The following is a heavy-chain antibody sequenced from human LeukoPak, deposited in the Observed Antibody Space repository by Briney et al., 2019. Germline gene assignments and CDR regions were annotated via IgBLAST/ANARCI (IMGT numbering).Heavy chain of an antibody. CDR3: ARAVTVDHYYYYYYMDV. CDR1: GGSISSYY. CDR2: TNYSGST. D-gene: IGHD4-11*01. V-gene: IGHV4-59*01. Sequence: SETLSLTCPVSGGSISSYYWSWIRPPPGKGLEWVGYTNYSGSTDSNPSLKSQVSISVDTSKTQFTLKLSSVTAADTAVYYCARAVTVDHYYYYYYMDVWGKGTSVTVSS. J-gene: IGHJ6*03.